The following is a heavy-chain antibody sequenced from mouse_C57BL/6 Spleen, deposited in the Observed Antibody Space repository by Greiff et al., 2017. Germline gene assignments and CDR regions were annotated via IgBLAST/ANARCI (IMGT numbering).Heavy chain of an antibody. D-gene: IGHD3-2*02. J-gene: IGHJ3*01. V-gene: IGHV1-69*01. CDR1: GYTFTSYS. CDR2: IDPSDGYT. Sequence: QVQLQQPGAELVMPGASVKLSCKASGYTFTSYSMHWVKQRPGQGLEWIGEIDPSDGYTNYNQKFKGKSTLTVDKSSSTAYMKLSSLTSEDSAVYYCARDGSGKAWFAYWGQGTLVTVAA. CDR3: ARDGSGKAWFAY.